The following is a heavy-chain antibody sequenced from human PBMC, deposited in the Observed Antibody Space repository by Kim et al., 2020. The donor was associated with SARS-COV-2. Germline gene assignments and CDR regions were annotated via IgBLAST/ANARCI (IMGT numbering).Heavy chain of an antibody. CDR2: ISSSSSYI. CDR3: ARDLYDYIWGSYRYTSPFDY. V-gene: IGHV3-21*01. Sequence: GGSLRLSCAASGFTFSSYSMNWVRQAPGKGLEWVSSISSSSSYIYYADSVKGRFTIFRDNAKNSLYLQMNSLRAEDTAVYYCARDLYDYIWGSYRYTSPFDYWGQGTLVTVSS. D-gene: IGHD3-16*02. J-gene: IGHJ4*02. CDR1: GFTFSSYS.